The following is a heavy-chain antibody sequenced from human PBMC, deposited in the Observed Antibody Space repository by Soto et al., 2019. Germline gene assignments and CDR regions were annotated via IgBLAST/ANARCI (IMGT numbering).Heavy chain of an antibody. V-gene: IGHV3-9*01. D-gene: IGHD6-13*01. CDR1: GFTFDDYA. CDR2: ITWNSGII. Sequence: SLRLSCAASGFTFDDYAMHWVRQPPGKGLEWVSGITWNSGIIGYADSVKGRFTISRDNAKNSLYLQMNSLRPGDTALYYCAKDQGYSTSYYGYVDLWGRGTLVTVSS. CDR3: AKDQGYSTSYYGYVDL. J-gene: IGHJ2*01.